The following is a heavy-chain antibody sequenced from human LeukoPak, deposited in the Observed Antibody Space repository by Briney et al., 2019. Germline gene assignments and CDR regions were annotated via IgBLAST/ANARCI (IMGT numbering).Heavy chain of an antibody. V-gene: IGHV4-34*01. D-gene: IGHD3-16*02. CDR3: ARGGRPNYVWGSYRYSYYFDY. CDR1: GGSFSGYY. J-gene: IGHJ4*02. CDR2: INHSGST. Sequence: PSETLSLTCAVYGGSFSGYYWSWIRQPPGKGLEWIGEINHSGSTNYNPSLKSRVTISVDTSKTQFSLKLSSVTAADTAMYYCARGGRPNYVWGSYRYSYYFDYWGQGTLVTVSS.